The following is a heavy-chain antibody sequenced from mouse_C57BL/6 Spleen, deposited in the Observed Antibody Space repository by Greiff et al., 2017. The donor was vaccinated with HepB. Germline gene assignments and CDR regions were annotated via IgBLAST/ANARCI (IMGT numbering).Heavy chain of an antibody. CDR3: ARPVGSYFDY. CDR1: GFTFSSYT. J-gene: IGHJ2*01. CDR2: ISGGGGNT. Sequence: EVKVVESGGGLVKPGGSLKLSCAASGFTFSSYTMSWVRQTPEKRLEWVATISGGGGNTYYPDSVKGRFTISRDNAKNTLYLQMSSLRSEDTALYYCARPVGSYFDYWGQGTTLTVSS. V-gene: IGHV5-9*01.